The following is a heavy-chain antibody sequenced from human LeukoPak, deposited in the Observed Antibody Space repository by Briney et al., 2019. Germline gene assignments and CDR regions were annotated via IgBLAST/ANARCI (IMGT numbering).Heavy chain of an antibody. Sequence: SETLSLTCIVSGGSNSSTSYYWGWIRQSPGKGLEWIGSIHYRGTTYYNPSLLSRGTISVDTSKNQFSLKLNSVTAADTAVYFCAREGSGYSTNFDYWGQGTLVTVSS. V-gene: IGHV4-39*07. D-gene: IGHD3-3*01. CDR3: AREGSGYSTNFDY. J-gene: IGHJ4*02. CDR1: GGSNSSTSYY. CDR2: IHYRGTT.